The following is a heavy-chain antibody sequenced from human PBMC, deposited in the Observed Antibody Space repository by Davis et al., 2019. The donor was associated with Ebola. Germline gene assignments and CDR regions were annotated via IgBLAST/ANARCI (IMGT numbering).Heavy chain of an antibody. D-gene: IGHD3-9*01. Sequence: PGGSLRLSCAASGFTFSSYGMHWVRQAPGKGLEWVAVIWYDGSNKYYADSVKGRFTISRDNSKNTLYLQMNSLRAEDTAVYYCARDHNDYDILTGSIDYWGQGTLVTVSS. J-gene: IGHJ4*02. V-gene: IGHV3-33*01. CDR1: GFTFSSYG. CDR2: IWYDGSNK. CDR3: ARDHNDYDILTGSIDY.